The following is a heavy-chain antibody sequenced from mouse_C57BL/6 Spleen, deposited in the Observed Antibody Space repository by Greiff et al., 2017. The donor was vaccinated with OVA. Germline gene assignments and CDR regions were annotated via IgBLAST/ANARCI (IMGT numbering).Heavy chain of an antibody. CDR1: GYTFTSYG. D-gene: IGHD1-1*01. Sequence: QVQLQHSGAELARPGASVKLSCKASGYTFTSYGISWVKQRTGQGLEWIGEIYPRSGNTYYNEKFKGKATLTADKSSSTAYMELRSLTSEDSAVYFCAGYYGSRGYAMDYWGQGTSVTVSS. J-gene: IGHJ4*01. V-gene: IGHV1-81*01. CDR3: AGYYGSRGYAMDY. CDR2: IYPRSGNT.